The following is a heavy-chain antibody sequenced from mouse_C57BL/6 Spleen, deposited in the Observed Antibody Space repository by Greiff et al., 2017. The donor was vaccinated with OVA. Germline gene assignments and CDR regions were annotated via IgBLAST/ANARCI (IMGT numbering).Heavy chain of an antibody. CDR1: GYTFTDYN. Sequence: VQLQQSGPELVKPGASVKLSCKASGYTFTDYNMHWVKQRPGKSLEWIGIINPSNGGTNYNEKFKSKATLTVDKSSRTTFMQLSSLTSEDSAVDYCARHYYGSSYLYYFDDWGQGTTLTVSS. D-gene: IGHD1-1*01. CDR3: ARHYYGSSYLYYFDD. V-gene: IGHV1-53*01. J-gene: IGHJ2*01. CDR2: INPSNGGT.